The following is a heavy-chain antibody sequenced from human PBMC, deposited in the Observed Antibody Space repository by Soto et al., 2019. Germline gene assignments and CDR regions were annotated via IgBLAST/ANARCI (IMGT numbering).Heavy chain of an antibody. CDR1: GESRSDHY. J-gene: IGHJ5*02. Sequence: QVQLQQWGAGLLKSSETLSLICSVSGESRSDHYWSWIRQSQGKGLEWIGDINQYGTTNYNPSLKSRVTISADTSKNQFFLRLASVTAADTAIYYCARGAHISGVTRCFDPWGQGTLVTVSS. V-gene: IGHV4-34*01. CDR2: INQYGTT. D-gene: IGHD1-20*01. CDR3: ARGAHISGVTRCFDP.